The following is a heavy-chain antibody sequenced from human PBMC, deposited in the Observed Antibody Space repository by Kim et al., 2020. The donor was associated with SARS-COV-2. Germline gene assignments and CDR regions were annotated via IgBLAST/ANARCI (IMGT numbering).Heavy chain of an antibody. CDR3: ARDLGIAVAPYGMDA. Sequence: SETLSLTCIVSGGSITNNYWSWIRRPPGKGLEWIGSVSYSGSTNYNPALKSRVMISIDTSKSQFSLNMFSVTAVDTAIYYCARDLGIAVAPYGMDAWGQG. CDR1: GGSITNNY. J-gene: IGHJ6*02. D-gene: IGHD6-19*01. CDR2: VSYSGST. V-gene: IGHV4-59*01.